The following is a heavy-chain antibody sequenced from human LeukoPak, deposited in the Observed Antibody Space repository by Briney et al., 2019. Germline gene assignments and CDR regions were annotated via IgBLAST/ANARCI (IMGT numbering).Heavy chain of an antibody. CDR3: AKGYFTADTFDY. CDR2: IYYSGST. D-gene: IGHD2-21*01. J-gene: IGHJ4*02. V-gene: IGHV4-59*08. CDR1: GCSISSYY. Sequence: SETLSLTCTVSGCSISSYYWSWIRQPPGKGLEWIGYIYYSGSTNYNPSLKSRVTISVDTSKNKFSLKLSSVTAADTAVYYCAKGYFTADTFDYWGQGTLVTVSS.